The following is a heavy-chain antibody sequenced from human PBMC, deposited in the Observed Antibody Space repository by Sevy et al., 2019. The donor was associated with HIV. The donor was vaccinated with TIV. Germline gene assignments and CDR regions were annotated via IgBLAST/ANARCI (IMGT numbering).Heavy chain of an antibody. CDR2: ISGSGISI. J-gene: IGHJ5*02. Sequence: GGSLRLSCAASGFTFSTYAMSWVRQAPGKGLEWVSGISGSGISIYYAGSVKGRFTISRDNSKNTLVLQMNSLRAEDTAVYYCAKELPGYQCDSSGNLDTWGQGRLVTVSS. CDR3: AKELPGYQCDSSGNLDT. V-gene: IGHV3-23*01. D-gene: IGHD6-19*01. CDR1: GFTFSTYA.